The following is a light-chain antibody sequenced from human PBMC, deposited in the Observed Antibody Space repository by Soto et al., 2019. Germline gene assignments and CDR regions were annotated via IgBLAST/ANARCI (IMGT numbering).Light chain of an antibody. V-gene: IGKV1-8*01. CDR2: AAS. J-gene: IGKJ1*01. Sequence: IRRTQSPSSLSASTGDRVPITCRASQVISSYLAWYQQKPGKAPKLLIYAASTLQSGVPSRFSGSGSGTDFAITISCLQSEDFENYYCQQYYSYPWTVGQGTKVENK. CDR3: QQYYSYPWT. CDR1: QVISSY.